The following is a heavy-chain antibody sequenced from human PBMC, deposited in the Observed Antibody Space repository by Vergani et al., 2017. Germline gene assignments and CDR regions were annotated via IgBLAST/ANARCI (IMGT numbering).Heavy chain of an antibody. Sequence: QLQLQESGPGLVKPSETLSLTCTVSGGSVSSSSYYWGWIRQPPGKGLEWIGSIYYSGSTYYNPSLKSRVTISVDTSKKHFSLRLSSVTAADTAVYYCARHSSGWPPEVHYWGQGTLVTVSS. CDR1: GGSVSSSSYY. D-gene: IGHD6-19*01. CDR2: IYYSGST. CDR3: ARHSSGWPPEVHY. V-gene: IGHV4-39*01. J-gene: IGHJ4*02.